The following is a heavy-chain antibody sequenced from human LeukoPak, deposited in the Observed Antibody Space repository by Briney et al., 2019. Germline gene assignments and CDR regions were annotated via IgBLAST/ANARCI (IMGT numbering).Heavy chain of an antibody. J-gene: IGHJ4*02. CDR1: GFTFSNYN. CDR2: ISGSSSYI. V-gene: IGHV3-21*01. Sequence: GGSLRLSCAASGFTFSNYNMNWVRQAPGKGLEWVSSISGSSSYIYYADSVKGRFTISRDNAKNSLYLQMNSLRAEDTAVYYCARDASGNPDYWGQGTLVTVSS. CDR3: ARDASGNPDY. D-gene: IGHD1-14*01.